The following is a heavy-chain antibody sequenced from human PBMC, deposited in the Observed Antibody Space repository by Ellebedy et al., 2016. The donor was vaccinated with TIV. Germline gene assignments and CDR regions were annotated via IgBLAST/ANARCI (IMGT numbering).Heavy chain of an antibody. Sequence: GSLRLXCNVSGGAITTSSYYWAWIRQPPGKGLEWIGSIYYTGSTYHNPSLKSRVTISADSSKNQFSLKVSSVTAADTAVYYCARPNSYNSYGMDVWGPGTTVTVS. CDR3: ARPNSYNSYGMDV. V-gene: IGHV4-39*01. CDR2: IYYTGST. J-gene: IGHJ6*02. CDR1: GGAITTSSYY. D-gene: IGHD2/OR15-2a*01.